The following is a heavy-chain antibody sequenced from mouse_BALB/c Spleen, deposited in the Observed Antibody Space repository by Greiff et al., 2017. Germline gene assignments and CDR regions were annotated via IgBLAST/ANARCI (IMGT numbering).Heavy chain of an antibody. CDR1: GFTFSSYG. CDR2: ISSGGSYT. CDR3: ARDGSSAMDY. V-gene: IGHV5-6*01. J-gene: IGHJ4*01. D-gene: IGHD1-1*01. Sequence: EVMLVESGGDLVKPGGSLKLSCAASGFTFSSYGMSWVRQTPDKRLEWVATISSGGSYTYYPDSVKGRFTISRDNAKNTLYLQMSSLKSEDTAMYYCARDGSSAMDYWGQGTSVTVSS.